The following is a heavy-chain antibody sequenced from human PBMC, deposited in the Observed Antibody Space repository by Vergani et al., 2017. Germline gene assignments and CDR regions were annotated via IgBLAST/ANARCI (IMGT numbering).Heavy chain of an antibody. V-gene: IGHV1-2*02. Sequence: QVQLVQSGAEVKKPGASVKVSCKASGYTFTGYYMQWVRQAPGQGLEWMGWNTPNSGGTKYAQKFLGRVTMTRDTSISTAYMELSRLRSDATAVYYYARDQSMVFCSITSCFEGWFDPWGQGTLVTVSS. D-gene: IGHD2-2*01. J-gene: IGHJ5*02. CDR1: GYTFTGYY. CDR3: ARDQSMVFCSITSCFEGWFDP. CDR2: NTPNSGGT.